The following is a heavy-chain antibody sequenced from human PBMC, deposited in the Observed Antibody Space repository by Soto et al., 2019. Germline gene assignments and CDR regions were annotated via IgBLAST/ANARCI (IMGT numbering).Heavy chain of an antibody. CDR3: AVSSPDIVVLSSSIYFTS. Sequence: HPGGSLRLSCVASGSSSDPFTMHWVRELPGKGLEWVAGLSWDRSTVAYADSVQGRFTISRDHAKNSVDLLMDSLRPDDTALYFCAVSSPDIVVLSSSIYFTSWGPGTQVTVSS. J-gene: IGHJ4*02. V-gene: IGHV3-9*02. D-gene: IGHD2-15*01. CDR1: GSSSDPFT. CDR2: LSWDRSTV.